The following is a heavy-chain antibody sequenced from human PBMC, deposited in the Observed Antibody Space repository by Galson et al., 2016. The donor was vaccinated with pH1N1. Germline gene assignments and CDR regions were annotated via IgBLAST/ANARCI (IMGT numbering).Heavy chain of an antibody. CDR3: ARDSGGFGELLLDYFYYYMDV. J-gene: IGHJ6*03. V-gene: IGHV1-69*06. D-gene: IGHD3-10*01. CDR1: GDTFSNYA. CDR2: IIPIFGTT. Sequence: SVKVSCKASGDTFSNYAISWVRQAPGQGLEWMGGIIPIFGTTNYAQKFQGRVTITADKSTSTAYMELSSLRSEDTAVYYCARDSGGFGELLLDYFYYYMDVWGKGTTVTVSS.